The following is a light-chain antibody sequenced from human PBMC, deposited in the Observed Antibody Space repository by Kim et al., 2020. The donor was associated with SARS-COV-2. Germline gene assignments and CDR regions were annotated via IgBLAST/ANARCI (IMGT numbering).Light chain of an antibody. V-gene: IGLV3-9*01. Sequence: VVLGQTATIPCGGNNIENKNVHWYHQRPGQAPVLVMYRDKKRPSGIPERLSGSNSGNTATLNISRVEAGYEGDYYCRVWDSRTVVFGGGTQLTVL. J-gene: IGLJ2*01. CDR3: RVWDSRTVV. CDR2: RDK. CDR1: NIENKN.